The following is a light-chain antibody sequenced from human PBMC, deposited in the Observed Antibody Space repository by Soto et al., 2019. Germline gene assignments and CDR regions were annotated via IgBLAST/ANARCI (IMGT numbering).Light chain of an antibody. V-gene: IGKV4-1*01. CDR3: QQYYSPWT. CDR2: WAS. J-gene: IGKJ1*01. Sequence: DIVMTQSPDSLAVSLGESSTINCKSSQSVLYSSNNENYLAWYQQKSGQPPKLLIYWASTRESGVPDRFSGSGSGTDFTLTIISLQAEDVAVYYCQQYYSPWTFGQGTKVEI. CDR1: QSVLYSSNNENY.